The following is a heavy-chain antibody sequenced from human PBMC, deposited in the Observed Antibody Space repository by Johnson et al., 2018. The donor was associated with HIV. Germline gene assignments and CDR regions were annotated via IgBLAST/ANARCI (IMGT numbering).Heavy chain of an antibody. CDR1: GFTFSSYS. CDR2: ISYDGSNK. D-gene: IGHD5-24*01. J-gene: IGHJ3*02. CDR3: AREGGDGYRPSAFDI. V-gene: IGHV3-30-3*01. Sequence: QMQLVESGGGLVQPGGSLRLSCAASGFTFSSYSMHWVRQAPGKGLEWVAVISYDGSNKYYADSVKGRFTISRDNSKNTLYLQMNSLRAEDTAVYYCAREGGDGYRPSAFDIWGQGTMVTVSS.